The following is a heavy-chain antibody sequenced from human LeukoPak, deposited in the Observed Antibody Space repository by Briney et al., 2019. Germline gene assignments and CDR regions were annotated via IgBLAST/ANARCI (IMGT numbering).Heavy chain of an antibody. Sequence: GGSLRLSCAATGFTFSSYWMSWVRQAPGKGLEWVANIKEDGSEEDYVDSVKGRFTISRDNSKNTLYLQMNSLRVEDTAVYYCARGRKHYYYGMDVWGQGTTVTVSS. CDR2: IKEDGSEE. CDR1: GFTFSSYW. V-gene: IGHV3-7*04. J-gene: IGHJ6*02. CDR3: ARGRKHYYYGMDV.